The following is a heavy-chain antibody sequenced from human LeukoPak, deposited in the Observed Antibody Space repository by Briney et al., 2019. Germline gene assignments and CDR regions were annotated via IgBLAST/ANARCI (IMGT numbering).Heavy chain of an antibody. J-gene: IGHJ6*03. CDR1: GGTFSSYA. D-gene: IGHD3-9*01. V-gene: IGHV1-69*05. CDR3: ARGRNYDILTGSHYYMDV. CDR2: IIPIFGTA. Sequence: SVKVSCKASGGTFSSYAISWVRQAPGQGLEWMGRIIPIFGTANCAQKFQGRVTITTDESTSTAYMELSSLRSEDTAVYYCARGRNYDILTGSHYYMDVWGKGTTVTVSS.